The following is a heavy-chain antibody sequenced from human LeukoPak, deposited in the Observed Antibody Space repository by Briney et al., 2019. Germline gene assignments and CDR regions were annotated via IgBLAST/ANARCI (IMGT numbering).Heavy chain of an antibody. V-gene: IGHV3-7*03. J-gene: IGHJ2*01. CDR1: GFTFSSYW. Sequence: GGSLRLSCAASGFTFSSYWMSWVRQASGKGLEWVANIKQDGSEKYYVDSVKGRFTISRDNAENSLYLQMNSLRAEDTALYYCARDESSGWNSYFDLWGRGTLVTVSS. CDR3: ARDESSGWNSYFDL. CDR2: IKQDGSEK. D-gene: IGHD6-19*01.